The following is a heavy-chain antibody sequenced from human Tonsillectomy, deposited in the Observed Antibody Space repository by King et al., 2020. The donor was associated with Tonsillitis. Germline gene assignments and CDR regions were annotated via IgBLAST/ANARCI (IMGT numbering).Heavy chain of an antibody. CDR3: ARDDSSGYFDF. Sequence: VQLVESGGGVVQPGGSLRLSCAASRFTFSTHGMHWVRQAPGKGLEWVAFIRYDASNEYYADSVEGRFTISRDNSKNRLYLQMNSLRSEDTAVYYCARDDSSGYFDFWGQGTLVTVSS. D-gene: IGHD3-22*01. CDR1: RFTFSTHG. J-gene: IGHJ4*02. CDR2: IRYDASNE. V-gene: IGHV3-30*02.